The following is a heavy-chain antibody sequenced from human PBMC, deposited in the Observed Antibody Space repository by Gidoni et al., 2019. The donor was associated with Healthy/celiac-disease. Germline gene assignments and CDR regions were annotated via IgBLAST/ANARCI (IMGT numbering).Heavy chain of an antibody. CDR3: AKRVPGWFFIDY. D-gene: IGHD6-19*01. CDR1: GFTFSGYA. J-gene: IGHJ4*02. V-gene: IGHV3-23*01. Sequence: EVQLLESGGGLIQPGGSLSLSCAASGFTFSGYAMSWVRQAPGKGLEWVAAITGSGGDTHYADSVKGRFTISRDNSKSTLYLQMSSLRDEDTAVYFCAKRVPGWFFIDYWGQGTLVTVSS. CDR2: ITGSGGDT.